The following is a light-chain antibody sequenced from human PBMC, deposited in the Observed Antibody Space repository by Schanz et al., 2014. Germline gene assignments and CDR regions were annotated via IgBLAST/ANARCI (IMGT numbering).Light chain of an antibody. V-gene: IGKV3-20*01. Sequence: EIVLTQSPGTLSLSPGERATLSCRASQYVVGRYLAWYRQKPGQAPRLLVYGGSSRVEDIPDRVSGSGSGTDFTLTISRLEAEDFVVYYCQQYVESPGTFGQGTRLEI. CDR3: QQYVESPGT. CDR2: GGS. CDR1: QYVVGRY. J-gene: IGKJ1*01.